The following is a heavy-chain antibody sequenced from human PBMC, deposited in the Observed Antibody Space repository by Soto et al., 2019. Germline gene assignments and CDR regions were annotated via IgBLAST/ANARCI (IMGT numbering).Heavy chain of an antibody. V-gene: IGHV3-30*18. J-gene: IGHJ4*02. CDR1: GFTFSSYG. Sequence: QVQLVESGGGVVQPGRSLRLSCAASGFTFSSYGMHWVRQAPGKGLEWVAVISYDGSNKYYADSVKGRFTISRDNSKNTLYLKRNSLRAEDTAVYYCAKETLPYYYGSGSYIDYWGQGTLVTVSS. CDR3: AKETLPYYYGSGSYIDY. D-gene: IGHD3-10*01. CDR2: ISYDGSNK.